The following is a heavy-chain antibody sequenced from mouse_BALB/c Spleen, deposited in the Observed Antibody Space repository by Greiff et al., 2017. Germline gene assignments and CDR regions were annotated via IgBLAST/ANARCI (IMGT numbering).Heavy chain of an antibody. D-gene: IGHD2-4*01. CDR1: GYTFPDYA. CDR2: ISTYYGNT. CDR3: ARWRLQVYAMDY. V-gene: IGHV1-67*01. Sequence: QVQLQQSGPELVRPGVSVKISCKGSGYTFPDYAMHWVKQSHAKSLEWIGVISTYYGNTNYNQKFKGKATMTVDKSSSTAYMELARLTSEDSAIYYCARWRLQVYAMDYWGQGTSVTVSS. J-gene: IGHJ4*01.